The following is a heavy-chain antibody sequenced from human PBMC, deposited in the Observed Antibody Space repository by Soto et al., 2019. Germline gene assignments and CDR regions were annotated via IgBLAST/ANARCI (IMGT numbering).Heavy chain of an antibody. J-gene: IGHJ5*02. Sequence: EVQLVESGGGLVQPGGSLRLSCAASGFTFSAYDMHWVRQPAGKGLEWVSTIGTQHDTYYPDSVKGRFTVSRENAKNSLYLQMNSLRTGYTAVYYCARQASYWHGGGGWFDPWGQGTLVTVSS. CDR3: ARQASYWHGGGGWFDP. CDR1: GFTFSAYD. CDR2: IGTQHDT. V-gene: IGHV3-13*01. D-gene: IGHD2-8*02.